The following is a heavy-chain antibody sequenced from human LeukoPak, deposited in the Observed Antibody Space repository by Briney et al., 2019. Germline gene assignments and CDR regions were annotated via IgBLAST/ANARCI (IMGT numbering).Heavy chain of an antibody. CDR2: INPNSGGT. D-gene: IGHD6-13*01. J-gene: IGHJ4*02. CDR3: ARDAGSSWHN. V-gene: IGHV1-2*02. CDR1: GYTFTGYY. Sequence: ASVKVSCKASGYTFTGYYMHWVRQAPGQGLEWMGWINPNSGGTNYAQKFQGRVTMTRDTSISTAYMELSRPRSEDTAVYYCARDAGSSWHNWGQGTLVTVSS.